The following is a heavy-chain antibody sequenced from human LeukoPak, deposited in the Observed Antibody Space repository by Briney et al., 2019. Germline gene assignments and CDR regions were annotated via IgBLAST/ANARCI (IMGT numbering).Heavy chain of an antibody. V-gene: IGHV5-51*01. CDR2: IYPNNSDS. CDR1: GSPFTNYW. CDR3: ALSNEAFDSAGYFDY. Sequence: RGESLKISCQGSGSPFTNYWVGWVRQLPGKGLEWMGTIYPNNSDSRYNPSFRGQVTISVDRSITTAYLLWKSLKASDTAIYYCALSNEAFDSAGYFDYWGQGTLVTVSS. J-gene: IGHJ4*02. D-gene: IGHD3-22*01.